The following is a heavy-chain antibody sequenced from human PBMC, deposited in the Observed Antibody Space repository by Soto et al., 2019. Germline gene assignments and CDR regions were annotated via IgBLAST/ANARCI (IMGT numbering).Heavy chain of an antibody. Sequence: PSETLSLTCTVSGGSISSYYWSWIRQPPGKGLEWIGYIYYSGSTNYNPSLKSRVTISVDTSKNQFPLKLSSVTAADTAVYYCAGAGVAGTRDYWGQGTLVTVSS. V-gene: IGHV4-59*01. J-gene: IGHJ4*02. CDR3: AGAGVAGTRDY. CDR1: GGSISSYY. CDR2: IYYSGST. D-gene: IGHD6-19*01.